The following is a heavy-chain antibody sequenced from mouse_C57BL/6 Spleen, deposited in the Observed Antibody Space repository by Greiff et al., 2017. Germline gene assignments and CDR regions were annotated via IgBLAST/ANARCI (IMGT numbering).Heavy chain of an antibody. Sequence: QVQLKQSGAELARPGASVKLSCKASGYTFTSYGISWVKQRTGQGLEWIGEIYPRSGNTYYNEKFKGKATLTADKSSSTAYMELRSLTSEDSAVYFCARAGLDYRGQGTTLTVSS. V-gene: IGHV1-81*01. CDR3: ARAGLDY. D-gene: IGHD3-1*01. J-gene: IGHJ2*01. CDR2: IYPRSGNT. CDR1: GYTFTSYG.